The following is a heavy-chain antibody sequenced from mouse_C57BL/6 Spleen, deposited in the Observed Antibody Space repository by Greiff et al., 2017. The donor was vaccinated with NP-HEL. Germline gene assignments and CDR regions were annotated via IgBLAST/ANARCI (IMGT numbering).Heavy chain of an antibody. CDR2: IDPSDSYT. CDR3: ARIYYGNHEFAY. V-gene: IGHV1-50*01. D-gene: IGHD2-1*01. J-gene: IGHJ3*01. Sequence: VQLQQPGAELVKPGASVKLSCKASGYTFTSYWMQWVKQRPGQGLEWIGEIDPSDSYTNYNQKFKGKATLTVDTSSSTAYMQLSSLTSEDSAVYYCARIYYGNHEFAYWGQGTLVTVSA. CDR1: GYTFTSYW.